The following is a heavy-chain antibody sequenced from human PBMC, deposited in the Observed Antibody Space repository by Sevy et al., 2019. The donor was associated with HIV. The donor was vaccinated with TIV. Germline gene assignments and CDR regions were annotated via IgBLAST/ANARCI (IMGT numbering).Heavy chain of an antibody. V-gene: IGHV4-61*02. CDR3: ARSITMVRGVRVTWFDP. CDR1: GGSISSGSYY. CDR2: IYTSGST. D-gene: IGHD3-10*01. Sequence: QTLSLTCTVSGGSISSGSYYWSWIRQPAGKGLEWIGRIYTSGSTNYNPSLKSRVTISVDTSKNQFSLKLSSVTAADTAVYYCARSITMVRGVRVTWFDPWGQGTLVTVSS. J-gene: IGHJ5*02.